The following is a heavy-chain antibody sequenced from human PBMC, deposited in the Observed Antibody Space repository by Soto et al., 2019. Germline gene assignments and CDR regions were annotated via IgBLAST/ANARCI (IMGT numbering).Heavy chain of an antibody. J-gene: IGHJ4*01. CDR3: AREPESLGIAPDYFDY. CDR2: IYYSGST. D-gene: IGHD6-13*01. V-gene: IGHV4-61*01. CDR1: GGSVSSGSYY. Sequence: QVQLQESGPGLVKPSETLSLTCTVSGGSVSSGSYYWSWIRQPPGKGLEWIGYIYYSGSTNYNPPLNSRVTRSLDTSKIPFSLKPSSVTAADTAVYDCAREPESLGIAPDYFDYWGQGTLVTVSS.